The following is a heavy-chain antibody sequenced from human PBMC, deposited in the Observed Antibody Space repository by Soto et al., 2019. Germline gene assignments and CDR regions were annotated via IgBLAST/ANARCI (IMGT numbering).Heavy chain of an antibody. CDR2: INHSGST. V-gene: IGHV4-34*01. Sequence: SETLSLTCTVSGDSISNKNYHWSWIRQPPGKGLEWIGEINHSGSTNYNPSLKSRVTISVDTSKNQFSLKLSSVTAADTAVYYCASSGYSGFYGMDVWGQGTTVTVSS. J-gene: IGHJ6*02. D-gene: IGHD5-12*01. CDR3: ASSGYSGFYGMDV. CDR1: GDSISNKNYH.